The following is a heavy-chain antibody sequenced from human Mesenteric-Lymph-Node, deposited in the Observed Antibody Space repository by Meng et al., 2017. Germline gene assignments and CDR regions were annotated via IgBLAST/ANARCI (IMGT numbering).Heavy chain of an antibody. CDR2: INTNTGNP. CDR3: ARDLTYGFLE. Sequence: QWLLVQAGSELKNPGACVKVSCKACGYTFTSQAMKWLRQAPGQGREWMVRINTNTGNPGYAQGFTGRFVFSLDTSVSTAYLQITSLKAEDTAVYYCARDLTYGFLEWGQGTLVTVSS. V-gene: IGHV7-4-1*02. J-gene: IGHJ4*02. D-gene: IGHD3-3*01. CDR1: GYTFTSQA.